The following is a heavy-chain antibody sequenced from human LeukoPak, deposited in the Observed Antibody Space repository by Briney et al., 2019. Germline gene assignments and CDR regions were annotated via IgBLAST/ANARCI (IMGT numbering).Heavy chain of an antibody. CDR3: ARDLAAISTGSHNWFDP. CDR1: GYTFTSYG. CDR2: INPKSGAT. J-gene: IGHJ5*02. D-gene: IGHD2/OR15-2a*01. V-gene: IGHV1-2*02. Sequence: GASVKVSCKASGYTFTSYGISWVRQAPGQGLEWMGWINPKSGATKYAQKFQGRVTMTRDTSISTAFMELSRLTSDDTAVYYCARDLAAISTGSHNWFDPWGQGTLVTVSS.